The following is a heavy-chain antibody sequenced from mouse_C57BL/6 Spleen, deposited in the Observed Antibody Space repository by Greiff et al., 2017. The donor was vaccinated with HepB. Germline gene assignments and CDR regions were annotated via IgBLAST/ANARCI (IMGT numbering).Heavy chain of an antibody. V-gene: IGHV1-72*01. J-gene: IGHJ4*01. Sequence: VQLQQSGAELVKPGASVKLSCKASGYTFPSYWMHWVKQRPGRGLEWIGRIDPISGGTKYNEKFKSKATLTVDKPSSTAYMQLSRLTAEDSAVYYCGRVGDYYGNPVDYWGQGTSVTVSS. D-gene: IGHD2-1*01. CDR3: GRVGDYYGNPVDY. CDR1: GYTFPSYW. CDR2: IDPISGGT.